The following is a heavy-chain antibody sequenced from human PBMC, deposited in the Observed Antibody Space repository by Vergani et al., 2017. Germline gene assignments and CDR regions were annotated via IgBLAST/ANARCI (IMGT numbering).Heavy chain of an antibody. V-gene: IGHV5-51*01. CDR2: VYPADSDT. CDR3: ARHARYSDVTGNYVYYGMDV. D-gene: IGHD3-16*01. CDR1: GYNFDIYW. Sequence: EMHLVQSGAEVRKPGESVKISCSTSGYNFDIYWIGWVRQMPGKGLEWMGIVYPADSDTRYSPSFKGQVTVSADKSTSTAFLEWRGLKVTDTAIYYCARHARYSDVTGNYVYYGMDVWGQGTSVIVSS. J-gene: IGHJ6*02.